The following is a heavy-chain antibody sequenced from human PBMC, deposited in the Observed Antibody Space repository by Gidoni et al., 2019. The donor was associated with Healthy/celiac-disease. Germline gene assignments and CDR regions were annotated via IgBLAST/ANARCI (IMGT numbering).Heavy chain of an antibody. CDR2: IYSGGST. V-gene: IGHV3-53*02. D-gene: IGHD3-22*01. CDR3: ARGQFYFDFSGYPTQGAFDS. CDR1: SFTLRSYY. J-gene: IGHJ3*02. Sequence: EVQLVVTGGCLIQPGGSLSLSCAAYSFTLRSYYMRWVRQAPGKGPQWVSVIYSGGSTNYADSVNGRCTISRDNSKNTLYLKMNSLRAEDTSVYYCARGQFYFDFSGYPTQGAFDSWGLGTMVNVSS.